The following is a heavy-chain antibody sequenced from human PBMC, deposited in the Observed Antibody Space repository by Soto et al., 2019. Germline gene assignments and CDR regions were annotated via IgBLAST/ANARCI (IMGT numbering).Heavy chain of an antibody. Sequence: EVQLLESGGGLAQPGGSLRLSCVASGFSFSSYGMTWVRQAPGKGLEWVSSISASGRSTYYADPVKGRFTLSRDSSRKTLHLQINSLRAEDTAVSYWAKGGWLADSLENWGQGILVTVSS. J-gene: IGHJ4*02. CDR3: AKGGWLADSLEN. CDR2: ISASGRST. D-gene: IGHD6-19*01. V-gene: IGHV3-23*01. CDR1: GFSFSSYG.